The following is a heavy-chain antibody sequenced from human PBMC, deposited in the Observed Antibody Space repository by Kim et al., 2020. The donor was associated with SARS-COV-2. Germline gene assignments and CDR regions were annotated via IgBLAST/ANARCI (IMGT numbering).Heavy chain of an antibody. CDR2: ITSGSRNI. CDR3: ARVWGYGDYQIDY. J-gene: IGHJ4*02. D-gene: IGHD4-17*01. V-gene: IGHV3-21*01. Sequence: WGSLRLSCAASKFAFNSYSMSWVRQAPGKGLEWLSSITSGSRNIFYATSVKGRFTISRDNARNSLYLQMNSLRVDDTAVYYCARVWGYGDYQIDYLVQGTLDTVSS. CDR1: KFAFNSYS.